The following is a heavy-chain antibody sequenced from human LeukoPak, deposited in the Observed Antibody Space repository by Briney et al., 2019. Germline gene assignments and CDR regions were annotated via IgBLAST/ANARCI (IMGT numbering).Heavy chain of an antibody. V-gene: IGHV1-18*01. J-gene: IGHJ4*02. CDR1: GYRFTSYG. CDR3: ARGGDGDILTGLVFDY. CDR2: ISAYNGNT. Sequence: ASVKVSCKASGYRFTSYGISWVRQAPGQGLEWMGSISAYNGNTNYAQKLQGRVTMTTDTSTSTAYMELRSLRSDDTAVYYCARGGDGDILTGLVFDYWGQGTLVTVSS. D-gene: IGHD3-9*01.